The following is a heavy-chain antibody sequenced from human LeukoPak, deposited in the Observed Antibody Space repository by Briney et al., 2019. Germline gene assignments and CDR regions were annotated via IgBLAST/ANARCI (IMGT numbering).Heavy chain of an antibody. CDR1: GGSISSYY. Sequence: SETLSLTCTVSGGSISSYYWSWVRQPPGKGLEWIGYIYYSGSTNYNPSLKSRVTISVDTSKNQFSLKLSSVTAADTAVYYCAREKHYGHDAFDIWGQGTMVTVSP. CDR3: AREKHYGHDAFDI. J-gene: IGHJ3*02. V-gene: IGHV4-59*01. CDR2: IYYSGST. D-gene: IGHD4-17*01.